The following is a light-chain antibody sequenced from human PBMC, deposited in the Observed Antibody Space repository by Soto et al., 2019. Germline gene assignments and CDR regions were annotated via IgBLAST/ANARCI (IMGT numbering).Light chain of an antibody. CDR3: QQYNSYSLT. Sequence: DIQMTQSPSTLSASVGDRVTITCRASQRISNWLAWYQQKPGKAPNLLIYDVSTLESGVPSRFSGSGSGTEFTLTISSLQPDDFATYYCQQYNSYSLTFGGGTKVEIK. V-gene: IGKV1-5*01. CDR1: QRISNW. J-gene: IGKJ4*01. CDR2: DVS.